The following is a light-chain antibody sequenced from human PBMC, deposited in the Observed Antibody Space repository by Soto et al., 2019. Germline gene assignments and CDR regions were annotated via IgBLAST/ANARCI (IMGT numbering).Light chain of an antibody. CDR2: AAS. CDR1: QSISSY. CDR3: PQSYSTPRT. V-gene: IGKV1-39*01. Sequence: DIQMTQSPSSLSASVGDRVTITCRASQSISSYLNWYQQKPGKAPKLLIYAASSLQSGVPSRFSGSGSGTEFTLIISSLQPEDFATYYCPQSYSTPRTFGHGTKVEFK. J-gene: IGKJ1*01.